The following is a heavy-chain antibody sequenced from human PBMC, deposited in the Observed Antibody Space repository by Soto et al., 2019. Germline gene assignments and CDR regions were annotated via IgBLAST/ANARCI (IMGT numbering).Heavy chain of an antibody. CDR2: IYYSGST. CDR3: ARRRYGDYDYYYYGMDV. CDR1: GGSISSSSYY. V-gene: IGHV4-39*01. Sequence: SETLSLTCTVSGGSISSSSYYWGWIRQPPGKGLEWIGSIYYSGSTYYNPSLKSRVTISVDTSKNQFSLKLSSVTAADTAVYYCARRRYGDYDYYYYGMDVWGQGTTVTVSS. J-gene: IGHJ6*02. D-gene: IGHD4-17*01.